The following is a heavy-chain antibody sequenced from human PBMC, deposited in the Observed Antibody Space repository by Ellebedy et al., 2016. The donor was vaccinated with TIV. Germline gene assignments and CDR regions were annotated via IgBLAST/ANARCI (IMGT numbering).Heavy chain of an antibody. V-gene: IGHV3-48*01. CDR2: ISSSSGTI. CDR1: GFTFSSYS. J-gene: IGHJ4*02. Sequence: GESLKISCAASGFTFSSYSMNWVRQAPGKGLECVSYISSSSGTIYYADSVKGRFTISRDKAKNSLYLQMNSLRAEDTAVYYCARERGYSYGYSDYWGQGTLVTVSS. CDR3: ARERGYSYGYSDY. D-gene: IGHD5-18*01.